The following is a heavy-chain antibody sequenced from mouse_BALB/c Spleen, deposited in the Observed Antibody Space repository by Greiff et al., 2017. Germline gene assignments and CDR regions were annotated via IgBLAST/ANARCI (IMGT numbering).Heavy chain of an antibody. Sequence: EVKLMESGPSLVKPSQTLSLTCSVTGDSITSGYWNWIRKFPGNKLEYMGYISYSGSTYYNPSLKSRISITRDTSKNQYYLQLNSVTTEDTATYYCARSAVVATDAMDYWGQGTSVTVSS. CDR2: ISYSGST. CDR1: GDSITSGY. J-gene: IGHJ4*01. CDR3: ARSAVVATDAMDY. V-gene: IGHV3-8*02. D-gene: IGHD1-1*01.